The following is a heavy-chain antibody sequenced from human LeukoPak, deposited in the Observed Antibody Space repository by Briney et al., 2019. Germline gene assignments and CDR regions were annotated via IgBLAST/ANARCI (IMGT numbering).Heavy chain of an antibody. CDR2: IGGSGGST. CDR1: GFTFSSIA. CDR3: TRGGGAFCGSDCYRNFDY. Sequence: GGSLRLSCAASGFTFSSIAMSGVRQAPGKGREWVSAIGGSGGSTYYADSVKCRFTISRDNSKNTLYLQMNSLRPEDTAVYYCTRGGGAFCGSDCYRNFDYWGQGTLVTVSS. V-gene: IGHV3-23*01. D-gene: IGHD2-21*02. J-gene: IGHJ4*02.